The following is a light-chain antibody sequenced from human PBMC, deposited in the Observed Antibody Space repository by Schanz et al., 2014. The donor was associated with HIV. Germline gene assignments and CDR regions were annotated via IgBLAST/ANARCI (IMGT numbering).Light chain of an antibody. CDR3: SSYTSSSTRV. CDR1: SSNIGAGYD. CDR2: ANN. V-gene: IGLV1-40*01. Sequence: VLTQPPSVSGAPGQRVTISCTGSSSNIGAGYDVHWYQQFPGTAPKLLIYANNNRPSGVPDRFSGSKSGTSASLTISGLQAEDEADYYCSSYTSSSTRVFGPGTKLTVL. J-gene: IGLJ1*01.